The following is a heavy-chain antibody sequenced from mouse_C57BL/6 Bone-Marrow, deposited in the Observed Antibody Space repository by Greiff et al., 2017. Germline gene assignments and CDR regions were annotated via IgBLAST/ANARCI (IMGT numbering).Heavy chain of an antibody. J-gene: IGHJ2*01. CDR2: IDPSDSYT. V-gene: IGHV1-69*01. CDR3: ARDWYFDY. CDR1: GYTFTSYW. D-gene: IGHD4-1*01. Sequence: VQLQQPGAELVMPGASVQLSCKASGYTFTSYWMHWVKQRPGQGLEWIGEIDPSDSYTNYNQKFKGKSTLTVDKSSSTAYMQLSSLTSEDSAVYYCARDWYFDYWGQGTTLTVSS.